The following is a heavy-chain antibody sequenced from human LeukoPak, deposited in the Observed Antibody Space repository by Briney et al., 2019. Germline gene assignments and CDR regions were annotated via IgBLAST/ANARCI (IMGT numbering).Heavy chain of an antibody. D-gene: IGHD5-18*01. Sequence: SETLSLTCAVYGGSFSGYYWSWIRQPPGKGLEWIGEINHSGSTNYNPSLKSRVTISVDTSKNQFSLKLSSVTAADTAVYYCARAQLWRINWFDPWGQGTLVTVSS. CDR3: ARAQLWRINWFDP. CDR1: GGSFSGYY. J-gene: IGHJ5*02. CDR2: INHSGST. V-gene: IGHV4-34*01.